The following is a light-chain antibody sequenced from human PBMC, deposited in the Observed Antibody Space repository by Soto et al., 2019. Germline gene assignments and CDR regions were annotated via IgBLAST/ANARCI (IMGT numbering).Light chain of an antibody. V-gene: IGLV2-11*01. J-gene: IGLJ3*02. CDR1: SNDVGGYNY. CDR3: CSYAGTYWV. CDR2: DVS. Sequence: QSALTQPRSVSGSPGQSVTISCTGTSNDVGGYNYVSWFQQHPGKVPKLMVYDVSYRPSGVPDRFSGSKSGNTASLTISGLQADDEGAYYCCSYAGTYWVFGGGTKLTVL.